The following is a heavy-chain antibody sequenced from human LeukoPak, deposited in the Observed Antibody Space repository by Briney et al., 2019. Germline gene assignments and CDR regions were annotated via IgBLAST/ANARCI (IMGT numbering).Heavy chain of an antibody. CDR2: IDYDSSHI. D-gene: IGHD6-19*01. J-gene: IGHJ4*02. CDR1: GFTFSNSA. V-gene: IGHV3-21*01. Sequence: GGSLRLSCAASGFTFSNSAMNWVRQVPGKGLEWVSSIDYDSSHIYYAASVRGRFTISRDNARNSVYLQMNSLRVEDTAVYYCARVRTWVAVPGPFDYWGQGTLVTVSS. CDR3: ARVRTWVAVPGPFDY.